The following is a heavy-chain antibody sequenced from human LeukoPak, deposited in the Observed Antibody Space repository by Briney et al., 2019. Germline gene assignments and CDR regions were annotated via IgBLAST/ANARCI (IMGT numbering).Heavy chain of an antibody. CDR1: GFTFSSYS. CDR2: ISSSSSYI. CDR3: ARGEDTALVTGGYNWFDP. V-gene: IGHV3-21*01. D-gene: IGHD5-18*01. Sequence: GGSLRLSCAASGFTFSSYSMNWVRQAPGKGREWVSSISSSSSYIHYADSVKGRFTISRDNAKNSLYLQMNSLRAEDTAVYYCARGEDTALVTGGYNWFDPWGQGTLVTVSS. J-gene: IGHJ5*02.